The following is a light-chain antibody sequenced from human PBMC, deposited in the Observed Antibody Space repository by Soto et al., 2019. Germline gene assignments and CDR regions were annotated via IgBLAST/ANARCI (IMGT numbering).Light chain of an antibody. CDR3: QQRSSWPLT. CDR2: DAS. J-gene: IGKJ4*01. Sequence: EIVLTQFPATLSLSPGERAALSCRASLSVSRFLAWYQQKPGQAPRLLIYDASNRATGIPARFSGSGSGTDFTLAINSLEPEDFAVYYCQQRSSWPLTFGGGTKVEIK. CDR1: LSVSRF. V-gene: IGKV3-11*01.